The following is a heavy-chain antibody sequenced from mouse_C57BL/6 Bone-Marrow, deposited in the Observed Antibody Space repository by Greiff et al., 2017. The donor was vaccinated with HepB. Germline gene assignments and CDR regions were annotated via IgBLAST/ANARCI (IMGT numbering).Heavy chain of an antibody. V-gene: IGHV10-1*01. CDR3: VGHGGYGTGFDY. J-gene: IGHJ2*01. Sequence: DVHLVESGGGLVQPKGSLKLSCAASGFSFNTYAMNWVRQAPGKGLEWVARIRSKSNNYATYYADSVKDRFTISRDDSESMLYLQMNNLKTEDTAMYYCVGHGGYGTGFDYWGQGTTLTVSS. D-gene: IGHD1-1*01. CDR1: GFSFNTYA. CDR2: IRSKSNNYAT.